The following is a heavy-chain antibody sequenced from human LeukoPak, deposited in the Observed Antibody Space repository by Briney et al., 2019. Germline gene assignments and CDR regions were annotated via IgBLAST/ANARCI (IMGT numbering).Heavy chain of an antibody. D-gene: IGHD4-11*01. V-gene: IGHV4-59*01. CDR2: IYYSGST. Sequence: SETLSLTCTVSGGSISSYYWSWIRQPPGKGLEWSGYIYYSGSTNYNPSLKRRVTISVDTSKNQFSLKLSSVTAADTAVYYCARGSRTTENWFDPWGQGTLVTVSS. J-gene: IGHJ5*02. CDR1: GGSISSYY. CDR3: ARGSRTTENWFDP.